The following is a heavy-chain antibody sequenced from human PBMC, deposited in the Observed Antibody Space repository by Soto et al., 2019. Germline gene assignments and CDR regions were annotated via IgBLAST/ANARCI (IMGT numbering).Heavy chain of an antibody. CDR1: GCSFIRGGYY. D-gene: IGHD3-10*01. V-gene: IGHV4-34*01. CDR3: SRGSLGGYYGAFDV. J-gene: IGHJ3*01. Sequence: SETLSLTCRLSGCSFIRGGYYWSWIRQHPGTGLEWIGQINHTRSTNYNTSLKSRVAISIETSTNQFSLTLTSVTAADTAVYYCSRGSLGGYYGAFDVWGQGTMVTVSS. CDR2: INHTRST.